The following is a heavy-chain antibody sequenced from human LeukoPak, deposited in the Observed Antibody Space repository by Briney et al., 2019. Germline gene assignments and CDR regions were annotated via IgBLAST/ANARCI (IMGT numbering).Heavy chain of an antibody. D-gene: IGHD2-21*02. CDR1: GFTISYYA. J-gene: IGHJ4*02. CDR3: ARQGDTGSLYFDY. V-gene: IGHV3-30-3*01. Sequence: AGGSLRLSCAASGFTISYYAMHWVRQAPGKGLEWVAVISYNGSNKYYADSMKGRSTISRANYKSTLYLQIDSLIAGKTAVYYCARQGDTGSLYFDYWGQETLVTVSS. CDR2: ISYNGSNK.